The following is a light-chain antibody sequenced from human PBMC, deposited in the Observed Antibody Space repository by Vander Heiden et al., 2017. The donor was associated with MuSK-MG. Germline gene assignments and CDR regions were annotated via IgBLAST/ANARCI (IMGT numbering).Light chain of an antibody. V-gene: IGLV2-8*01. CDR2: EVS. CDR3: SSYAGSNSVI. J-gene: IGLJ2*01. CDR1: SSDVGIYNY. Sequence: QSALTPPPSASASPGQSVTISGTGTSSDVGIYNYVSWYQQHPGKAPKLMIYEVSKRPSGVTDRFSGSKSGNTASLTVSGRQAEDEADYYCSSYAGSNSVIFGGGTKLTVL.